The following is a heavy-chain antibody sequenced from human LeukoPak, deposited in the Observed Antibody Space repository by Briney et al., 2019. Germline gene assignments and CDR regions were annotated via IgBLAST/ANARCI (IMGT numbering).Heavy chain of an antibody. D-gene: IGHD2-2*01. J-gene: IGHJ5*02. CDR1: GFTFSTYA. Sequence: PGGSLRLSCAASGFTFSTYAVNWVRQAPGKGLEWVSAISGRGGSTYYADSVKGRFTISRDNSKNTLYLEMSSLRAEDTAVYYCARLPVAINGYFDPWGQGTLVTVSS. CDR3: ARLPVAINGYFDP. V-gene: IGHV3-23*01. CDR2: ISGRGGST.